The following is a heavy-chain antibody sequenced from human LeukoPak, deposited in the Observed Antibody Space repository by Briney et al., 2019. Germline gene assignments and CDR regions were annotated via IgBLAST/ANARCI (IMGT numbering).Heavy chain of an antibody. D-gene: IGHD4-17*01. CDR1: GGSFSGYY. V-gene: IGHV4-34*01. CDR3: ARGDDYGDDGWFDP. Sequence: SETLSLTCAVHGGSFSGYYWSWIRQPPGKGLEWIGEINHSGSTNYNPSLKSRVTISVDPSNNQFSLKLSSVTAADTAVYYGARGDDYGDDGWFDPWGQGTLVTVSS. CDR2: INHSGST. J-gene: IGHJ5*02.